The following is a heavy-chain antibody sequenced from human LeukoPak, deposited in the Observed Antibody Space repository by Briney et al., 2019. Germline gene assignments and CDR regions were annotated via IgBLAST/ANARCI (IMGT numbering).Heavy chain of an antibody. Sequence: SETLSLTCAVYGGSFSGYYWSWIRQPPGKGLEWIGEINHSGSTNYNPSLKSRVTISVDTSKNQFSLKLSSVTAADTAVYFCVRDGGNWDVDYWGQGTLVTVSS. J-gene: IGHJ4*02. CDR1: GGSFSGYY. CDR2: INHSGST. CDR3: VRDGGNWDVDY. V-gene: IGHV4-34*01. D-gene: IGHD3-16*01.